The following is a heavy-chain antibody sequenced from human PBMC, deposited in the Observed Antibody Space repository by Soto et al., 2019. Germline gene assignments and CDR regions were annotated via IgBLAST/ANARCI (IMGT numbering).Heavy chain of an antibody. CDR1: GGSTTSDY. Sequence: PSETLSLTCTVSGGSTTSDYWSWIRQPPGKGLEWLGYIFHSLGAKYNPSLGSRCTISLDTSKNQLSLSLRSVTAADTAIYFCVRDLNGSGDYWGQGTLVTVSS. J-gene: IGHJ4*02. CDR2: IFHSLGA. D-gene: IGHD3-10*01. V-gene: IGHV4-59*01. CDR3: VRDLNGSGDY.